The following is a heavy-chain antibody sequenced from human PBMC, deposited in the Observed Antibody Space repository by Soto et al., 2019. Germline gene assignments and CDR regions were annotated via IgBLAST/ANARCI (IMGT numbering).Heavy chain of an antibody. Sequence: GGSLRLSCEASGFTFSDYYMTWIRQAPGKGLVWVSRINSDGINTSHADSVKGRFTISRDNAKSTLYLQMNSLRAEDTAVYYCARAQYLADDVFDIWGRGTVVTVSS. CDR1: GFTFSDYY. CDR3: ARAQYLADDVFDI. J-gene: IGHJ3*02. V-gene: IGHV3-74*01. CDR2: INSDGINT. D-gene: IGHD2-2*01.